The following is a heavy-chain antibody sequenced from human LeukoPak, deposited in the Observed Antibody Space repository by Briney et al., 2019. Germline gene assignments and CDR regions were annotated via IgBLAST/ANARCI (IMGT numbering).Heavy chain of an antibody. CDR2: INPNSGGT. V-gene: IGHV1-2*02. Sequence: ASVKVCCKASGYTFTGYYMHWVRQAPGQGLEWMGWINPNSGGTNYAQKFQGRVTMTRDTSISTAYMELSRLRSDDTAVYYCARDRDYGDNWFEPWGQGTLVTVSS. D-gene: IGHD4-17*01. J-gene: IGHJ5*02. CDR3: ARDRDYGDNWFEP. CDR1: GYTFTGYY.